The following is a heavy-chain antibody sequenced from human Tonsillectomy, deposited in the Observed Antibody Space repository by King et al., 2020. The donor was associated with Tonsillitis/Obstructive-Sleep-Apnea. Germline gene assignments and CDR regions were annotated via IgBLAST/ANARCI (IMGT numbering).Heavy chain of an antibody. CDR3: AWSSGSSPFDS. J-gene: IGHJ4*02. CDR1: GFTFSSYG. D-gene: IGHD1-26*01. Sequence: VQLVESGGGVVQPGRSLRLSCAASGFTFSSYGMHWVRQAPGMGLEWVAVIWYDGSDTYYADSVKGRFTISRDSSKHTLYLQMNGLRAEDTAVYYCAWSSGSSPFDSWGQGPLATVSS. V-gene: IGHV3-33*01. CDR2: IWYDGSDT.